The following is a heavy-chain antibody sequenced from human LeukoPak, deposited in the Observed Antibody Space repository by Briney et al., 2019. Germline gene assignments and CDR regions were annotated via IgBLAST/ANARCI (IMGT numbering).Heavy chain of an antibody. V-gene: IGHV3-23*01. J-gene: IGHJ4*01. CDR2: ISGSGGST. CDR3: AKDADILTGYYLGWYYFDY. Sequence: GGSLRLSCAASGFTFSSYAMSWVRQAPGKGLEWVSAISGSGGSTYYADSVKGRFTISRDNSKNTLYLQMNSLRAEDTAVYYCAKDADILTGYYLGWYYFDYWGHGTLVTVSS. D-gene: IGHD3-9*01. CDR1: GFTFSSYA.